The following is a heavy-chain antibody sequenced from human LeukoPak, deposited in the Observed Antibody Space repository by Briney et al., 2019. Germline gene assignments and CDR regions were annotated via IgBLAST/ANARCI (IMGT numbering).Heavy chain of an antibody. CDR3: AKRTVYSSGWDDAFDF. Sequence: QPGGSLRLSCAASGFTFSSYEMNWVRQAPGKGLEWVSGISGSGESTNHADSVKGRFTISRDNSKNTLYLQMNSLRAEDTAVYYCAKRTVYSSGWDDAFDFWGQGTMVTVSS. J-gene: IGHJ3*01. V-gene: IGHV3-23*01. D-gene: IGHD6-19*01. CDR2: ISGSGEST. CDR1: GFTFSSYE.